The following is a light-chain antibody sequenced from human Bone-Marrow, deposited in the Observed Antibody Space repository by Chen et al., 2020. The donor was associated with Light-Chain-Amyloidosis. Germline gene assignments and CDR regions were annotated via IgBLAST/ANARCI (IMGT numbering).Light chain of an antibody. CDR2: RDT. CDR3: QSADSSGTYEVI. Sequence: SYELTQPPSVSVSPGQTARITCSGDDLPTKYAYWYQQKPGRAPVLVVHRDTERPWGICERFSGSSSGTTATLTISGVQAEDEADDHCQSADSSGTYEVIFGGGTKLTV. J-gene: IGLJ2*01. CDR1: DLPTKY. V-gene: IGLV3-25*03.